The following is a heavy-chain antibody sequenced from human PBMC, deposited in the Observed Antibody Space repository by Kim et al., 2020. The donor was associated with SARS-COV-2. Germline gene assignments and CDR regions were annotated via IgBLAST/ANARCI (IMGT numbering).Heavy chain of an antibody. CDR2: IIPIFGTA. CDR1: GGTFSSYA. CDR3: ARDPRSDNWFDP. J-gene: IGHJ5*02. Sequence: SVKVSCKASGGTFSSYAISWVRQAPGQGLEWMGGIIPIFGTANYAQKFQGRVTITADESTSTAYMELSSLRSEDTAVYYCARDPRSDNWFDPWGQGTLVTVSS. V-gene: IGHV1-69*13.